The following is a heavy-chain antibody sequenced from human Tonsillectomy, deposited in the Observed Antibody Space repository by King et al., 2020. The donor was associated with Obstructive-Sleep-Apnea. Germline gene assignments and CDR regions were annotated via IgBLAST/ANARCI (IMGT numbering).Heavy chain of an antibody. D-gene: IGHD4-23*01. CDR1: GFTFGDYA. Sequence: VQLVESGGGLVQPGRSLRLSCTASGFTFGDYAMSSFRQAPGKGLEWVGFIRSKAYGGTTEYAASVKGRFTISRDDSKSIAYLQMNSLKTEDTAVYFCTRGRVTYHYYFDSWGQGTLVTVSS. J-gene: IGHJ4*02. CDR3: TRGRVTYHYYFDS. V-gene: IGHV3-49*03. CDR2: IRSKAYGGTT.